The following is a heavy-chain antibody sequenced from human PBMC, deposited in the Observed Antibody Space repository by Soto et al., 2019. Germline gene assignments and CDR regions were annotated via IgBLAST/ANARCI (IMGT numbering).Heavy chain of an antibody. CDR2: IWYDGSNK. CDR1: GFTFSSYG. J-gene: IGHJ3*02. D-gene: IGHD1-26*01. Sequence: QVQLVESGGGVVQPGRSLRLSCAASGFTFSSYGMHWVRQAPGKGLEWVAVIWYDGSNKYYAHSVKGRFTISRDNSKTTLYLQMNSLGAEDTAVYYCARSMGARSNDAFDIWGQGTMVTVSS. CDR3: ARSMGARSNDAFDI. V-gene: IGHV3-33*01.